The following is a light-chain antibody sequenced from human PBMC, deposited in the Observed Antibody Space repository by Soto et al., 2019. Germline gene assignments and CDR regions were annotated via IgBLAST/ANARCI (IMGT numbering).Light chain of an antibody. CDR2: GVT. CDR1: SSDVGGYNY. Sequence: QAVVTQPPSASGSPGQSVTISCTGTSSDVGGYNYVSWYQQHPGKAPKLMIYGVTQRPSGIPDRFSGSKSGNTASLTVSGLQAEDEADYYCSSYAGGNNVIFGGGTKVTVL. V-gene: IGLV2-8*01. CDR3: SSYAGGNNVI. J-gene: IGLJ2*01.